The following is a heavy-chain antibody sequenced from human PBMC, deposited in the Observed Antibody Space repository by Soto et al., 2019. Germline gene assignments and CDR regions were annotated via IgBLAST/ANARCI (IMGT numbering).Heavy chain of an antibody. D-gene: IGHD6-19*01. Sequence: VQLVESGGGVVQPGRSLRLSCRVSGFTFNNSGMHWVRQAPGKGLEWMAVISYDGSDKYYADSVKGRVTISRNNSKSPLNLQMNSLRAEDTAIYYCVKDRVPGANGNYYGMDVWGQGTTVTVSS. CDR2: ISYDGSDK. J-gene: IGHJ6*02. V-gene: IGHV3-30*18. CDR3: VKDRVPGANGNYYGMDV. CDR1: GFTFNNSG.